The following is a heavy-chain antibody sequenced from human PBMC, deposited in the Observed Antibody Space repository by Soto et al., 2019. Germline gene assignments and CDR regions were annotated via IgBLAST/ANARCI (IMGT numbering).Heavy chain of an antibody. Sequence: QVQLVQSGAEVKKPGASVKVSCKASGYTFSNDAITWVRQAPGQGLEWLGWVSAYNGNTNYAQKFKGRVTMTTNTSTSTAYMEIRSLRYVDTAVYFWVRASRYYWNYMMYWGQGTLVTVSS. V-gene: IGHV1-18*01. CDR3: VRASRYYWNYMMY. CDR1: GYTFSNDA. CDR2: VSAYNGNT. J-gene: IGHJ4*02. D-gene: IGHD1-7*01.